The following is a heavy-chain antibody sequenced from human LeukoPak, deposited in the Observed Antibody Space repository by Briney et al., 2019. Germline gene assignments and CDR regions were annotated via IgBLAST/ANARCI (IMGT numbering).Heavy chain of an antibody. D-gene: IGHD3-10*01. CDR1: GYSSTSYW. V-gene: IGHV5-51*01. CDR2: IYPGDSDT. Sequence: GESLKISCKGSGYSSTSYWIGWVRQMPGKGLEWMGIIYPGDSDTRYSPSFQGQVTISADKSISTAYLQWSSLKASDTAMYYCARVPSYGSGSSFFDYWGQGTLVTVSS. CDR3: ARVPSYGSGSSFFDY. J-gene: IGHJ4*02.